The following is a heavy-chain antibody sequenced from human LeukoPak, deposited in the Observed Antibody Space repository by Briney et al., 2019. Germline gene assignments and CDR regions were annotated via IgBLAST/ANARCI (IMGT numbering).Heavy chain of an antibody. D-gene: IGHD3-22*01. Sequence: PGGSLRLSCAASGFTFSNYNMNWVRQAPGKGLEWVSSISSSSSYIYYADSVKGRFTISRDDAKTSVYLQMNSLRAEDTAVYYCARDGAALQMGGTMIVVPAPFDYWGQGTLVTVSS. J-gene: IGHJ4*02. CDR2: ISSSSSYI. CDR3: ARDGAALQMGGTMIVVPAPFDY. CDR1: GFTFSNYN. V-gene: IGHV3-21*01.